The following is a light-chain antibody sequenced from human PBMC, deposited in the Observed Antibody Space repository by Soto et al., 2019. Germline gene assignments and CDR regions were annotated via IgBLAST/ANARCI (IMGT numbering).Light chain of an antibody. Sequence: QSALTQPASVSGSPGQSITISCTGTSSDVGSSNLVSWYQQHPGKAPKLMIYEGSKRPSGVSDRFSGSKTGNTASLTISGLQAEDEGAYYCCSYAGSSTWVFGGGTKVTVL. CDR2: EGS. CDR1: SSDVGSSNL. J-gene: IGLJ3*02. V-gene: IGLV2-23*01. CDR3: CSYAGSSTWV.